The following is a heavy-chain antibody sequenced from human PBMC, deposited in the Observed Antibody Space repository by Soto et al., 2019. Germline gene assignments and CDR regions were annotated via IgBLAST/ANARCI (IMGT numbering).Heavy chain of an antibody. Sequence: TLSLTCAVSGGSISSGGYSGSWIRQPPGKGLEWIGYIYHSGSTYYNPSLKSRVTISVDRSKNQFSLKLSSVTAADTAVYYCARGTYNYGDYDGAFDIWGQGTMVTVS. CDR2: IYHSGST. J-gene: IGHJ3*02. CDR3: ARGTYNYGDYDGAFDI. CDR1: GGSISSGGYS. V-gene: IGHV4-30-2*01. D-gene: IGHD4-17*01.